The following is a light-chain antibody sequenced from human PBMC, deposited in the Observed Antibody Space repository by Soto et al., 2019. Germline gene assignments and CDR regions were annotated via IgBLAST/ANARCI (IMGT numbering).Light chain of an antibody. Sequence: DIQMTHSPSSVSASVVYRVTVTCRASQGIGSWLAWYQKKPGKAPILLIYAASSLQSGVPSRFSGSRSGTDFTLTISSLQPEDSATYYCQQVNNYPITFGQGTRLEI. CDR1: QGIGSW. V-gene: IGKV1-12*01. CDR2: AAS. J-gene: IGKJ5*01. CDR3: QQVNNYPIT.